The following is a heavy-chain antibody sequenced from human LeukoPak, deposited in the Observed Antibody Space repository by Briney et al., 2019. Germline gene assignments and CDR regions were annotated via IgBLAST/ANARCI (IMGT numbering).Heavy chain of an antibody. CDR2: INPSGGST. Sequence: ASVTVSCKASGYTFACYYMHWVRQAPGQGLEWMGIINPSGGSTSYAQKFQGRVTMTRDTSTSTVYMEMSRLTSEDTAVFYCARGGTYYYDSSGLINFDYTDQGTRFTVSS. V-gene: IGHV1-46*01. D-gene: IGHD3-22*01. CDR1: GYTFACYY. J-gene: IGHJ4*02. CDR3: ARGGTYYYDSSGLINFDY.